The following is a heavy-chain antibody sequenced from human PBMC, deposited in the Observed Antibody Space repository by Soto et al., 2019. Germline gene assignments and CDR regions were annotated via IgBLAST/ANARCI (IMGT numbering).Heavy chain of an antibody. D-gene: IGHD1-20*01. J-gene: IGHJ4*02. CDR2: IYYSGTT. Sequence: QLQLQESGPGLVKPSETLSLTCTVSGVSISSSTYYWAWIRQPPGKGLEWIASIYYSGTTYYNPSLKSRVTISVDTSKKQFSLMLSSVTAADTAVYYCASEFNCDYFDYWGQGTLVTVSS. CDR3: ASEFNCDYFDY. V-gene: IGHV4-39*01. CDR1: GVSISSSTYY.